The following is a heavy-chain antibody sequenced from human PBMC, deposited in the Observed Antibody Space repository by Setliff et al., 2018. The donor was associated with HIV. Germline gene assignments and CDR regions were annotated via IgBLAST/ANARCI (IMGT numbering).Heavy chain of an antibody. D-gene: IGHD3-10*01. CDR3: ARIIMPRGGAFDI. CDR1: GASTSDRDFY. CDR2: VYHAGTA. J-gene: IGHJ3*02. Sequence: SETLSLTCTVSGASTSDRDFYWGWIRQSPGKGLEWIGSVYHAGTAFYNPSLKSRLSLSLDTSKNQFSLNLTSVNAADTAVYYCARIIMPRGGAFDIWGQGTMVTVSS. V-gene: IGHV4-39*07.